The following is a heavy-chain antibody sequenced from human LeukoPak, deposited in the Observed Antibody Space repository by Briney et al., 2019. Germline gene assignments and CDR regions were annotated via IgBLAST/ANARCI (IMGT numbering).Heavy chain of an antibody. CDR2: INWNGDNT. D-gene: IGHD3-22*01. J-gene: IGHJ3*02. Sequence: GGSLRLSCAASGFTFSSYSMNWVRQAPGKGLEWVSGINWNGDNTVYADSVKGRFTISRDNAKNSLYLQMNSLGAEDTAFYYCASDRRSDSSGYAFDIWGQGTMVTVSS. V-gene: IGHV3-20*04. CDR3: ASDRRSDSSGYAFDI. CDR1: GFTFSSYS.